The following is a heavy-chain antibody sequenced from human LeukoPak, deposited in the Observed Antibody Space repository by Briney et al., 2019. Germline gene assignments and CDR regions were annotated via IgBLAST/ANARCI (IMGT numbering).Heavy chain of an antibody. CDR3: ARPRYSRSYYAFDI. CDR1: GGSISSYY. J-gene: IGHJ3*02. D-gene: IGHD1-26*01. V-gene: IGHV4-4*09. CDR2: IYTSGST. Sequence: SETLSLTCTVSGGSISSYYWSWIRQPPGKGLEWIGYIYTSGSTNYNPSLKSRVTISVDTSKNQFSLKLSSVTAADTAVYYCARPRYSRSYYAFDIWGQGTMVTVSS.